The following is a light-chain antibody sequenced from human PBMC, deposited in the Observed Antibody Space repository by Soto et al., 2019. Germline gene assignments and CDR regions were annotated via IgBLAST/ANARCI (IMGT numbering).Light chain of an antibody. V-gene: IGLV2-14*01. CDR1: SSDVGGYNY. CDR3: SSYPSSSTLR. J-gene: IGLJ2*01. CDR2: DVS. Sequence: QSALTQPASVSGSPGQSITISCTGTSSDVGGYNYVSWYQQHPGKASTLMIYDVSNRTSGVYNRFSGSNSGNTASLTISGIQAEDEAEYYCSSYPSSSTLRFGGGTKVTVL.